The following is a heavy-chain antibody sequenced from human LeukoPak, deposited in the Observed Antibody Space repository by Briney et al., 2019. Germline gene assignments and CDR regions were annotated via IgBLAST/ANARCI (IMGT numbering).Heavy chain of an antibody. V-gene: IGHV3-64*01. Sequence: GGSLRLSCAASGFTLSDYGMHWVRQAPGKGLEYVSAIAKNGVGTYYANSVKGRFTISRDNSKNTLYLQMGSLRAEDMAVYYCARVEYNYGPYDSWGRGTLVTVSS. D-gene: IGHD5-18*01. CDR2: IAKNGVGT. CDR3: ARVEYNYGPYDS. CDR1: GFTLSDYG. J-gene: IGHJ4*02.